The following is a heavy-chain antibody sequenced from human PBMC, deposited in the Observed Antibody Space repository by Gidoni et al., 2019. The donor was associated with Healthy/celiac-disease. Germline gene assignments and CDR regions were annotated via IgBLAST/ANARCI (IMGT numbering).Heavy chain of an antibody. CDR3: ARDSRDGYNCYFDY. D-gene: IGHD5-12*01. J-gene: IGHJ4*02. CDR1: GFTFCSYA. Sequence: QVQLVESGGGVVKPGRSLSLSCAASGFTFCSYAMHWVRQAPGKGLEWVAVISYDGSNKYYADSVKGRFTISRDNSKNTLYLQMNSLRAEDTAVYYCARDSRDGYNCYFDYWGQGTLVTVSS. CDR2: ISYDGSNK. V-gene: IGHV3-30-3*01.